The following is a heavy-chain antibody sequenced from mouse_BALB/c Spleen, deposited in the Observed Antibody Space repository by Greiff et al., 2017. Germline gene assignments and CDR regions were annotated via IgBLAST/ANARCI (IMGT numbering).Heavy chain of an antibody. J-gene: IGHJ2*01. Sequence: EVKLMESGAELVRSGASVKLSCTASGFNIKDYYMHWVKQRPEQGLEWIGWIDPENGDTEYAPKFQGKATMTADTSSNTAYLQLSSLTSEDTAVYYCNGIYDGYYDDFVDYWGQGTTLTVSS. CDR2: IDPENGDT. CDR1: GFNIKDYY. V-gene: IGHV14-4*02. CDR3: NGIYDGYYDDFVDY. D-gene: IGHD2-3*01.